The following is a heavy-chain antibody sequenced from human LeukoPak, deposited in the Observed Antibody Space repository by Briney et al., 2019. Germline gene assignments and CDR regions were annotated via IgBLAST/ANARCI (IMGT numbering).Heavy chain of an antibody. D-gene: IGHD2-8*01. CDR2: IYTSGST. CDR1: GGSISSYY. Sequence: PSETLSLTCTVSGGSISSYYWSWIRQPAGKGLEWIGRIYTSGSTNYNPSLKSRVTMSVDTSKNQFSLKLSSVTAADTAVYYCARDSLTLNGVRDAFDIWGQGTMVTVSS. CDR3: ARDSLTLNGVRDAFDI. V-gene: IGHV4-4*07. J-gene: IGHJ3*02.